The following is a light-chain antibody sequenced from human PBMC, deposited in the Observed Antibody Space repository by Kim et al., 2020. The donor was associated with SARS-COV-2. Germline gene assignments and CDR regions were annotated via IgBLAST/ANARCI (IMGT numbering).Light chain of an antibody. V-gene: IGKV3-11*01. CDR1: QSVSSY. J-gene: IGKJ5*01. CDR2: DAS. CDR3: QQRSDWLLT. Sequence: EIVLTQSPATLSLSPGERATLSCRASQSVSSYLAWYQQKPGQAPRLLIYDASNRATGIPARFSGSTSGTDFTLTISSLEPEDFAVYYCQQRSDWLLTFGQGTQLEIK.